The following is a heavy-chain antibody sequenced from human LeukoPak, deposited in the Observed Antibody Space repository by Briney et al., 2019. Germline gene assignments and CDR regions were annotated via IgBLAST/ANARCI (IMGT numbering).Heavy chain of an antibody. CDR2: ISYDGSNK. J-gene: IGHJ5*02. D-gene: IGHD6-13*01. CDR3: ARERNSIAAAGTSGWFDP. V-gene: IGHV3-30*19. Sequence: GGSLRLSCAASGFTFSSYGIHWVRQAPGKGLEWVAVISYDGSNKYYADSVKGRFTISRDNSKNTLYLQMNSLRAEDTAVYYCARERNSIAAAGTSGWFDPWGQGTLVTVSS. CDR1: GFTFSSYG.